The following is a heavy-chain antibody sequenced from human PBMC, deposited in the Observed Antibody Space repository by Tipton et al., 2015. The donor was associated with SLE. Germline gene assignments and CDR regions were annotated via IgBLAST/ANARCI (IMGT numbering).Heavy chain of an antibody. Sequence: QSGPEVKKPGASVKVSCKASGYTFTSYDINWVRQATGQGLEWMGWMNPNSGNTGYAQKFQGRVTMTRNTSISTAYMELSSLRSEGTAVYYCAGGGYYDFWSGPDAFDIWGQGTMVTVSS. D-gene: IGHD3-3*01. CDR3: AGGGYYDFWSGPDAFDI. J-gene: IGHJ3*02. V-gene: IGHV1-8*01. CDR2: MNPNSGNT. CDR1: GYTFTSYD.